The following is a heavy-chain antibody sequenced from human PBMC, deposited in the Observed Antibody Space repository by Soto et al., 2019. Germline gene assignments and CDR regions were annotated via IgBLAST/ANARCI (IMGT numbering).Heavy chain of an antibody. Sequence: EEPLVESGGGLVQPGGSLRRACAASGCTFSDYWMHWVRHAPGKGLVWVSRIKGDGSSTSQADSMEGRFTISRDNGKSSLYLQMHILRGEDTAVYYCARGGKYIYAMDVWGQGTPVTVSS. CDR1: GCTFSDYW. J-gene: IGHJ6*02. CDR2: IKGDGSST. CDR3: ARGGKYIYAMDV. V-gene: IGHV3-74*01. D-gene: IGHD3-16*01.